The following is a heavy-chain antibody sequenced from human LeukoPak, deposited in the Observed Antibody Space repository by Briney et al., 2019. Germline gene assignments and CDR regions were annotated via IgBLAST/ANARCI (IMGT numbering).Heavy chain of an antibody. Sequence: GGSLRLSCAVSGFTFSDYEMNWVRQAPGKGLEWVSYISSSGSARYYAYSVKGRFTISRDNTKNSLYLQMNSLRAEDTAVYYCARAQTTVTFSSYYYGMDVWDQGTTVTVSS. J-gene: IGHJ6*02. D-gene: IGHD4-17*01. CDR3: ARAQTTVTFSSYYYGMDV. CDR1: GFTFSDYE. CDR2: ISSSGSAR. V-gene: IGHV3-48*03.